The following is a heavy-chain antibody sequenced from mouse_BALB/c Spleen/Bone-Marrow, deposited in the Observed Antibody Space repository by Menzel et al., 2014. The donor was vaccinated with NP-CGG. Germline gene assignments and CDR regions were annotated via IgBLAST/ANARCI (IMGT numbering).Heavy chain of an antibody. CDR3: ARDAGRGNFDY. Sequence: EVKLQESGGGLVQPGGPLRLSCATSGFTFSDFYMEWVRQPPGKRLEWIAASRNRRNDYTTEYSASVKGRFIVSRDTSQSILYLQMNALRAEDTAIYYCARDAGRGNFDYWGQGTTLTVSS. J-gene: IGHJ2*01. CDR2: SRNRRNDYTT. CDR1: GFTFSDFY. V-gene: IGHV7-1*02. D-gene: IGHD4-1*01.